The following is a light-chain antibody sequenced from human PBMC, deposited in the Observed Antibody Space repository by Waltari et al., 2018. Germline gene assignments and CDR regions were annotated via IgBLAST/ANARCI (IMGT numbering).Light chain of an antibody. V-gene: IGLV1-44*01. CDR3: ASWDDSLNGHWV. Sequence: QSVLTQPPSASGTPGQRVTISCSGSASNIGGNLVNWYQQLQGKAPKLLIFRSDQRPTGVQDRFSGSKAGTSGSLAISGLQSDDAADYFCASWDDSLNGHWVFGGGTKVTVL. CDR2: RSD. CDR1: ASNIGGNL. J-gene: IGLJ3*02.